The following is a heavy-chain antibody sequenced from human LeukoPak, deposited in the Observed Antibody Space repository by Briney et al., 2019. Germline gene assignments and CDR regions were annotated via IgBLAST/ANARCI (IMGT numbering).Heavy chain of an antibody. Sequence: ASVKVSCKVSGYXLTELSIDWVRQAPGKGLEWMGGFDPEEDDTIYAQKFQGRVTMTEDTSTDTAYMELSSLRSEDTAVYYCATNSGSYFLYWGQGTLVTVSS. CDR3: ATNSGSYFLY. CDR1: GYXLTELS. CDR2: FDPEEDDT. V-gene: IGHV1-24*01. J-gene: IGHJ4*02. D-gene: IGHD1-26*01.